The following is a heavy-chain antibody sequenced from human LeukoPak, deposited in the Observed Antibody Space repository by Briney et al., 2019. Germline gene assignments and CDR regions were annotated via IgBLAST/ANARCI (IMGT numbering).Heavy chain of an antibody. J-gene: IGHJ3*02. Sequence: ASVKVSCKASGYTFTSYAMNWVRQAPGQGLEWMGWINTNTGSPTYAQGFTGRFVFSLDTSVSTAYLQISSLKAEDTAVYYCARVVIVGATNVYDAFDIWGQGTMVTVSS. D-gene: IGHD1-26*01. CDR1: GYTFTSYA. CDR2: INTNTGSP. CDR3: ARVVIVGATNVYDAFDI. V-gene: IGHV7-4-1*02.